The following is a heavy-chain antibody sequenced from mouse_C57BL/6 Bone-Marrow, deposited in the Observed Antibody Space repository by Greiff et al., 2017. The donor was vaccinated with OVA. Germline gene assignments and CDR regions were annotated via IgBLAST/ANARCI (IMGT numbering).Heavy chain of an antibody. J-gene: IGHJ3*01. D-gene: IGHD2-14*01. Sequence: QVQLQQSGAELVKPGASVKMSCKASGYTFTSYWITWVKQRPGQGLEWIGDIYPGSGSTNYNEKFKSKATLTVDTSSSTAYMQLSSLTSEDSAVYYCARRQSYGYDDAGFAYWGQGTLVTVSA. CDR1: GYTFTSYW. CDR3: ARRQSYGYDDAGFAY. V-gene: IGHV1-55*01. CDR2: IYPGSGST.